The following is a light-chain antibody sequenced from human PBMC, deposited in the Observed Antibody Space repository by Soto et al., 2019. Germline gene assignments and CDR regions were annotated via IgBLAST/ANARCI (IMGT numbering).Light chain of an antibody. CDR3: QQFHTYYT. Sequence: DIEMTQSPSTLSASVGDRVTITCRASQNINTLLAWYQQKPGRAPKLLIYDASSLKGGVPSRFSGSGFGTEFTLTISSLQPDDFATYYCQQFHTYYTFGQGTNVHIK. J-gene: IGKJ2*01. CDR1: QNINTL. CDR2: DAS. V-gene: IGKV1-5*01.